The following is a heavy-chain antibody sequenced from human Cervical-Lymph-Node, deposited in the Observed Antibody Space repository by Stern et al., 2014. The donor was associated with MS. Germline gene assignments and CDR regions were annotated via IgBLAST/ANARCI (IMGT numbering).Heavy chain of an antibody. CDR2: INPSGGST. CDR3: ARDGLELRALDY. Sequence: QEQLGQSGAEVKKPGASVKVSCKASGYTFTSYYMHWVRQAPGQGLEWMGIINPSGGSTSYAQKFQGRVTMTRDTSTSPVYMELSSLRSEDPAVYYCARDGLELRALDYWGQGTLVTVSS. J-gene: IGHJ4*02. CDR1: GYTFTSYY. V-gene: IGHV1-46*01. D-gene: IGHD1-7*01.